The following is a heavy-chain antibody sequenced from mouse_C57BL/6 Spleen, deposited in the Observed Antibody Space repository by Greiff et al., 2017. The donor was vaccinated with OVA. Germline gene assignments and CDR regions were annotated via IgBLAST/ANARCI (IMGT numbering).Heavy chain of an antibody. Sequence: VQLQQSGPELVKPGASVKISCKASGYSFTGYYMHWVKQSSEKSLEWIGEINPSTGGTSYNQKFKGKATLTVDKSSSTAYMQLKSLTSEDSAVYYCASRDYNYWGKGTTLTVSS. V-gene: IGHV1-43*01. D-gene: IGHD2-13*01. CDR1: GYSFTGYY. J-gene: IGHJ2*01. CDR2: INPSTGGT. CDR3: ASRDYNY.